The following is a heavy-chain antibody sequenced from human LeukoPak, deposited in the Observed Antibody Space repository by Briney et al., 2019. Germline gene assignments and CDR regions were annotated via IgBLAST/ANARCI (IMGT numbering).Heavy chain of an antibody. J-gene: IGHJ3*02. CDR3: ARAGSGSSWYSPHAFDI. CDR1: GYTFTGYY. D-gene: IGHD6-13*01. Sequence: GASVKVSCKASGYTFTGYYMHWVRQAPGQGLEWMGWINPNSGGTNYAQKFQGRVTMTRDTSISTAYTELSRLRSDDTAVYYCARAGSGSSWYSPHAFDIWGQGTMVTVSS. CDR2: INPNSGGT. V-gene: IGHV1-2*02.